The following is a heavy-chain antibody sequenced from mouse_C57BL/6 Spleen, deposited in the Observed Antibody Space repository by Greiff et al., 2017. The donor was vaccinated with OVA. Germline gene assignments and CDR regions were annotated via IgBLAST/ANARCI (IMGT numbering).Heavy chain of an antibody. CDR2: IDPSDSYT. Sequence: VQLQQPGAELVMPGASVKLSCKASGYTFTSYWMHWVKQRPGQGLEWIGEIDPSDSYTNYNQKFKGKSTLTVDKSSSTAYMQLSSLTSEDSAVYYCARGGIYYGNYATYFDVWGTGTTVTVSS. J-gene: IGHJ1*03. CDR1: GYTFTSYW. D-gene: IGHD2-1*01. CDR3: ARGGIYYGNYATYFDV. V-gene: IGHV1-69*01.